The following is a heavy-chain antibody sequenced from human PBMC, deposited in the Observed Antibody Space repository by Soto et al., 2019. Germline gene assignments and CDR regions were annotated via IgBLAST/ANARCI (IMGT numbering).Heavy chain of an antibody. D-gene: IGHD1-26*01. CDR2: INSEGSST. Sequence: EVQLVESGGGLVQPGGSLRLSFAASGFTISGHWMHWVRQVPGKGLVWVSRINSEGSSTSYADSVKGRFIISRDNAKNTSLRQMNSPRAEDTAVYYCARSYSGTYGCCDPWGPGALVAVSS. V-gene: IGHV3-74*01. CDR3: ARSYSGTYGCCDP. J-gene: IGHJ5*02. CDR1: GFTISGHW.